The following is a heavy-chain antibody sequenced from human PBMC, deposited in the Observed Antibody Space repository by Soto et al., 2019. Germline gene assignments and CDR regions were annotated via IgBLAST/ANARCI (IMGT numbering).Heavy chain of an antibody. Sequence: SETLSLTCPVCGECISRWYWSQIRQPPGKGLEWIGYIYYSGSTNYNPSLKSRVTISVDTSKNQFSLKLSSVTAADTAVYYCARAGNYDILTDDAFDIWGQGTMVTVSS. V-gene: IGHV4-59*01. CDR2: IYYSGST. CDR1: GECISRWY. D-gene: IGHD3-9*01. CDR3: ARAGNYDILTDDAFDI. J-gene: IGHJ3*02.